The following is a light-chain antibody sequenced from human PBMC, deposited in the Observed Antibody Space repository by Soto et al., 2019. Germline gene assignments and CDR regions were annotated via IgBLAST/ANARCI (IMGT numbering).Light chain of an antibody. CDR1: SSDVGGYNY. V-gene: IGLV2-14*01. CDR3: SSFTSSSTFV. J-gene: IGLJ1*01. CDR2: EVS. Sequence: QSALTQPACVSVSPGQSITISCTGTSSDVGGYNYVSWYQQLPGKAPKLMIYEVSNRPSGVSNRFSGSKSGNTASLTISGLQAEDEADYYCSSFTSSSTFVFGTGTKVTVL.